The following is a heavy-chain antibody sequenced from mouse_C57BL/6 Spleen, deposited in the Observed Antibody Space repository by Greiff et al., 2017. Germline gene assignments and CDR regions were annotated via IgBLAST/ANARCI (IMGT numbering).Heavy chain of an antibody. V-gene: IGHV1-55*01. J-gene: IGHJ2*01. CDR3: AREGPTVVAHYFDY. CDR2: IYPGSGST. CDR1: GYTFTSYW. Sequence: VQLQQPGAELVKPGASVKMSCKASGYTFTSYWITWVKQRPGQGLEWIGDIYPGSGSTNYNEKFKSKATLTVDTSSSTAYMPLSSLTSEDSAVYYCAREGPTVVAHYFDYWGQGTTLTVAS. D-gene: IGHD1-1*01.